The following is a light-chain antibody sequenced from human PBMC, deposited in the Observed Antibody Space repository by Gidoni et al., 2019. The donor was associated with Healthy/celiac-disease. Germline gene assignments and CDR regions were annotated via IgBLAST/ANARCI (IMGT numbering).Light chain of an antibody. CDR2: AAS. Sequence: AIQMTPSPSSLAASVGDRVTIPCRASQGIRNDLGWYQQKPGKAPKLLIYAASSLQRGVPSRFSGSGSGTDFTLTISSLQPEDFATYYCLQDYNYPRTFGQGTKVEIK. CDR3: LQDYNYPRT. J-gene: IGKJ1*01. CDR1: QGIRND. V-gene: IGKV1-6*01.